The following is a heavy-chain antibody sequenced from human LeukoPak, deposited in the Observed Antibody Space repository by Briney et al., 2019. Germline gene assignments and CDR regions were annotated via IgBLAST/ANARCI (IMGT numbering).Heavy chain of an antibody. J-gene: IGHJ4*02. V-gene: IGHV1-46*01. Sequence: ASVKVSCKASGYTFTAYYIQWVRQAPGQGLEWMGTIRPGDTRTTYAQKFQGRVTMTWDMSTTTGYMELSSLRSEDTAVYYCVREKSGGTYDYWGQGTLVTVCS. CDR1: GYTFTAYY. CDR2: IRPGDTRT. CDR3: VREKSGGTYDY. D-gene: IGHD3-16*01.